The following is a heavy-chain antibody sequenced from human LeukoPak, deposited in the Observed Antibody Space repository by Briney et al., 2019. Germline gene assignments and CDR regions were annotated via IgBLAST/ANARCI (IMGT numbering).Heavy chain of an antibody. CDR2: ISSSSSTI. D-gene: IGHD6-19*01. CDR3: AILGIAVAGTGY. Sequence: GGSLRLSCAASGFTFSSYSMNWVCQAPGKGLEWVSYISSSSSTIYYADSVKGRFTISRDNAKNSPYLQMNSLRAEDTAVYYCAILGIAVAGTGYWGQGTLVTVSS. CDR1: GFTFSSYS. J-gene: IGHJ4*02. V-gene: IGHV3-48*04.